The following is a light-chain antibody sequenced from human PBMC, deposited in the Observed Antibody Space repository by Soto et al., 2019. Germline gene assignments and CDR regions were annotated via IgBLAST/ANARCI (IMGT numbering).Light chain of an antibody. V-gene: IGLV2-14*01. CDR3: SSYTSSSTSNYV. J-gene: IGLJ1*01. CDR1: SSDIGAYDY. Sequence: QSVLTQPASLSGSPGQSITISCTGTSSDIGAYDYVSWYQQHPGKAPKLMIYEVSNRPSGVSNRFSGSKSGNTASLTISGLQAEDEADYYCSSYTSSSTSNYVFGTGTKVTV. CDR2: EVS.